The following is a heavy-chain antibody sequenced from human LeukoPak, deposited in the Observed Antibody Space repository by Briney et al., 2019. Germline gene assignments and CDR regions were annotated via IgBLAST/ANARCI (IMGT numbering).Heavy chain of an antibody. CDR2: IYYSGST. CDR3: AREGSGWYRPFDY. D-gene: IGHD6-19*01. CDR1: GGSISSYY. J-gene: IGHJ4*02. V-gene: IGHV4-59*01. Sequence: PSETLSLTCTVSGGSISSYYWSWIRQPPGKGLEWIGYIYYSGSTNYNPSLKSRVTISVDTSKNQFSLKLSSVTAADTAVYYCAREGSGWYRPFDYWGQGTLVTVSS.